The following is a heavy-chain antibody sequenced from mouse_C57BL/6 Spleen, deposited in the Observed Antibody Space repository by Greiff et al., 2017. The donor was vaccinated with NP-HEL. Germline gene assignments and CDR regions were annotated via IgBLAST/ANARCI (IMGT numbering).Heavy chain of an antibody. J-gene: IGHJ1*03. CDR3: ARCPYYGSSYWYFDV. CDR2: INPGSGGT. V-gene: IGHV1-54*01. D-gene: IGHD1-1*01. CDR1: GYAFTNYL. Sequence: QVQLQQSGAELVRPGTSVKVSCKASGYAFTNYLIEWVKQRPGQGLEWIGVINPGSGGTNSNAKFKGKATLTADKSSSTAYMQLSSLTSEDSAVYFCARCPYYGSSYWYFDVWGTGTTVTVSS.